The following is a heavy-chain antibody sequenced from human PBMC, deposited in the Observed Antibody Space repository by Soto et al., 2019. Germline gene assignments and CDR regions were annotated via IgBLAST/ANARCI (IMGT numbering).Heavy chain of an antibody. CDR1: GGTFSSYT. Sequence: ASVKVSCKAAGGTFSSYTISWVRQAPGQGLEWMGGIIPIFGTANYAQKFQGRVTITADESTSPAYMERSGLRSEDTAVYYCGSGGDYDSYGMDVWGQGTTVTVSS. V-gene: IGHV1-69*13. D-gene: IGHD3-3*01. CDR2: IIPIFGTA. CDR3: GSGGDYDSYGMDV. J-gene: IGHJ6*02.